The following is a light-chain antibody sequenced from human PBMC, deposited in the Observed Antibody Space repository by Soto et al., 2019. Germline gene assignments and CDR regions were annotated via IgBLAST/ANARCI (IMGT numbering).Light chain of an antibody. V-gene: IGLV2-14*01. J-gene: IGLJ2*01. CDR1: SSDVGGYNF. CDR3: SSYTSSSTLDV. CDR2: EVS. Sequence: QSALTQPRSVSGSPGQSVTISCTGTSSDVGGYNFVSWYQQYPGKAPKVMIYEVSNRPSGVSNRFSGSKSGNTASLTISGLQAEDEADYYCSSYTSSSTLDVFGGGTKLTVL.